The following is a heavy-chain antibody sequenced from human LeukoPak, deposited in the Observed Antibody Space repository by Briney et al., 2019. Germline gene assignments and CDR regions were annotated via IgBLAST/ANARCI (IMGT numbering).Heavy chain of an antibody. CDR2: IYPGDSDT. CDR3: ARSLVVAATITLDY. V-gene: IGHV5-51*01. D-gene: IGHD2-15*01. Sequence: GASLKISCQGSGYRFTSYWIGWVRQMPGKGLEWMGIIYPGDSDTRYSPSFQGQVTISADKSISTAYLQWSSLKASDTAMYYCARSLVVAATITLDYWGQGTLVTVSS. CDR1: GYRFTSYW. J-gene: IGHJ4*02.